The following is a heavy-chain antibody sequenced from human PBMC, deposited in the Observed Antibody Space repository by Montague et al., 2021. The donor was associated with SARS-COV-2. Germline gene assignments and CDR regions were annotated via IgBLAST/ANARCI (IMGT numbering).Heavy chain of an antibody. CDR1: GVAISYGD. Sequence: SETQSLTCTVSGVAISYGDWSWIRQPPGKGLEWIVTIFENGDTDHNPSLKSRVTVSEDTSQNQFSLRLSSVAAADTALYYCARYYERSWDVWGQGTTVTVSS. J-gene: IGHJ6*02. D-gene: IGHD3-16*01. CDR2: IFENGDT. CDR3: ARYYERSWDV. V-gene: IGHV4-4*09.